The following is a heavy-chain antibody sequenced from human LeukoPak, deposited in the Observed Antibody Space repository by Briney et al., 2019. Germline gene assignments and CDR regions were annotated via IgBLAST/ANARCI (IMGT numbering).Heavy chain of an antibody. Sequence: GGSLRLSCAASGFTFSGFAMHWVRQASGKGREWVGRIRSKANSYATAYAASVKGRFTISRDDSKNTAYLQMNSLKTEDTAVYYCTRGPAPDYYDSSGPMEYWGQGTLVTVSS. CDR3: TRGPAPDYYDSSGPMEY. V-gene: IGHV3-73*01. CDR1: GFTFSGFA. CDR2: IRSKANSYAT. J-gene: IGHJ4*02. D-gene: IGHD3-22*01.